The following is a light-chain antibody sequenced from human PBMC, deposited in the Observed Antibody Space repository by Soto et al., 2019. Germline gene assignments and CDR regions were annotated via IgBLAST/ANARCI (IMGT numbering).Light chain of an antibody. CDR2: EVT. Sequence: QSALTQPPSASGSPGQSVTISCTGTSSDVGRYNYVSWYQQHPDKAPKLIIYEVTKRPSGVPDRFSGSKSANTASLTVSGLQAEDEADYYCSSYAGSLYVFGTGTQLTVL. CDR3: SSYAGSLYV. V-gene: IGLV2-8*01. CDR1: SSDVGRYNY. J-gene: IGLJ1*01.